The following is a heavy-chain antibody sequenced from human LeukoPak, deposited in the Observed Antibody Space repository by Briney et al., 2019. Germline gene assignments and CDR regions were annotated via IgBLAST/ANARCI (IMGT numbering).Heavy chain of an antibody. CDR3: ARGTYPSGYFDY. CDR2: IYSGGST. D-gene: IGHD1-26*01. Sequence: PGGSLSLSCAASGFPVKSNYMGWVRQAPGNGLEWVSVIYSGGSTYYADSVKGRFTTSRDNSKNTLYLQMNSLRAEDTAVYYCARGTYPSGYFDYWGQGTLVTVSS. V-gene: IGHV3-53*01. CDR1: GFPVKSNY. J-gene: IGHJ4*02.